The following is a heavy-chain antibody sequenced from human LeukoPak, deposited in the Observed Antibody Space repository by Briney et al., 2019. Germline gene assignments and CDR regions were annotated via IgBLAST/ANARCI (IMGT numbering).Heavy chain of an antibody. Sequence: PSETLSLTCTVSGGSISSGGYYWSWIRQPPGKGLEWIGYIYHSGSTYYKPSLKSRVTTSVDRSKNQFSLKLSSVTAADTAVYYCARTEKEWELPYYYYYMDVWGKGTTVTVSS. CDR1: GGSISSGGYY. V-gene: IGHV4-30-2*01. CDR2: IYHSGST. D-gene: IGHD1-26*01. CDR3: ARTEKEWELPYYYYYMDV. J-gene: IGHJ6*03.